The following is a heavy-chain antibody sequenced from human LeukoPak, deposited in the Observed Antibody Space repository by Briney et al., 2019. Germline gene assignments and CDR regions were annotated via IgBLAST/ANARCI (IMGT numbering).Heavy chain of an antibody. D-gene: IGHD3-10*01. J-gene: IGHJ5*02. CDR2: ISSSGSTI. Sequence: GGSLRLSCAASGLTFSDYYMSWIRQAPGKGLEWVSYISSSGSTIYYADSVKGRFTISRDNAKNSLYLQMNSLRAEDTAVYYCARVTPYYYGSGPEGWFDPWGQGTLVTVSS. V-gene: IGHV3-11*01. CDR3: ARVTPYYYGSGPEGWFDP. CDR1: GLTFSDYY.